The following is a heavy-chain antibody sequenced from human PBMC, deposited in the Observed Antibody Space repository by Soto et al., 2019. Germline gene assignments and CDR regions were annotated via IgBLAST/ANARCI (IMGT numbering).Heavy chain of an antibody. CDR3: ARAVPAAKYNWFDP. CDR2: IKQDGSEK. D-gene: IGHD2-2*01. CDR1: GFTFSSYW. Sequence: PGGSLRLSCAASGFTFSSYWMSWVRQAPGKGLEWVANIKQDGSEKYCVDSVKGRFTISRDNAKNSLYLQMNSLRAEDTAVYYCARAVPAAKYNWFDPWGQGTLVTVSS. V-gene: IGHV3-7*03. J-gene: IGHJ5*02.